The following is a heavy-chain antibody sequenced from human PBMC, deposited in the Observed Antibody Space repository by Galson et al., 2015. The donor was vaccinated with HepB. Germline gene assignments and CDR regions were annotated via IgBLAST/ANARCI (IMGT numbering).Heavy chain of an antibody. V-gene: IGHV1-18*01. CDR2: ISAYNGNT. J-gene: IGHJ3*02. CDR1: GYTFTSYG. CDR3: ASGYYDFWSSSASAFYI. Sequence: SVKVSCKASGYTFTSYGISWVRQASGQGLEWMGWISAYNGNTNYAQKLQGRVTMTTDTSTSTAYMELRSLRSDDTAVYYCASGYYDFWSSSASAFYIWGQGTMVTVSS. D-gene: IGHD3-3*01.